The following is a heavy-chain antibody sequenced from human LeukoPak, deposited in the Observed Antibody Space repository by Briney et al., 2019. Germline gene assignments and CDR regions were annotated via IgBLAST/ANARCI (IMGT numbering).Heavy chain of an antibody. D-gene: IGHD2/OR15-2a*01. Sequence: SQTLSLTCTVSGGSISSGGYYWSWIRQHPGKGLEWIGYIYYSGSTYYNPSLKSRVTISVDTSKNQFSLKLSSVTAADTAVYYCARAALSLAWFDPWGQGTLVTVSS. CDR2: IYYSGST. J-gene: IGHJ5*02. CDR3: ARAALSLAWFDP. CDR1: GGSISSGGYY. V-gene: IGHV4-31*03.